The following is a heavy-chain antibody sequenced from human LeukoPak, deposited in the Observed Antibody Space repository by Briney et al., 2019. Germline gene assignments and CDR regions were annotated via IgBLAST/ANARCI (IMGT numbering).Heavy chain of an antibody. Sequence: GGSLRLSCAASGFTFSSYWMNWVRQAPGKRLEWVANIKQDGSEKYYVDSVKGRFTISRDNAKNSLYLQMNSLRAEDTAVYYCAREVNYYDSTGYDLWGQGTLVTVSS. CDR3: AREVNYYDSTGYDL. V-gene: IGHV3-7*01. CDR2: IKQDGSEK. D-gene: IGHD3-22*01. CDR1: GFTFSSYW. J-gene: IGHJ4*02.